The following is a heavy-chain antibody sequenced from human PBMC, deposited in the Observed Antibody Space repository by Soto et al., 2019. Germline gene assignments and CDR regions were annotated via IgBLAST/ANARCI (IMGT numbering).Heavy chain of an antibody. D-gene: IGHD6-13*01. CDR3: AREGYSGSWYAWGAFEI. CDR2: IYYSGST. J-gene: IGHJ3*02. CDR1: GGSISSYY. Sequence: QVQLQESGPGLVKPSETLSLTCTVSGGSISSYYWSWIRQPPGKGLEWIGYIYYSGSTNYNPSLKIPVPLSGATSTNQFSLKLSSVTAADTAVHYCAREGYSGSWYAWGAFEIWGQGTMVTVSS. V-gene: IGHV4-59*01.